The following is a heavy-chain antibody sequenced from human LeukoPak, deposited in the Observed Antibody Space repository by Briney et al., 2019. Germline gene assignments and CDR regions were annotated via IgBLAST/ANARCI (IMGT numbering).Heavy chain of an antibody. Sequence: PSETLSLTCAVYGGSFSGYYWSWIRQPPGKGLEWIGEINHSGSTNYNPSLKSRVTISVDTSKNQFSLKLSSVTAADTAVYYCARGGKRKPLRFLEWLSAIFFDYWGQGTLVTVSS. CDR1: GGSFSGYY. CDR3: ARGGKRKPLRFLEWLSAIFFDY. V-gene: IGHV4-34*01. D-gene: IGHD3-3*01. J-gene: IGHJ4*02. CDR2: INHSGST.